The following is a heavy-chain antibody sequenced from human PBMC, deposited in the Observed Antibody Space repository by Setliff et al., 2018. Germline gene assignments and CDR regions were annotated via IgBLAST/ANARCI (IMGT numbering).Heavy chain of an antibody. CDR3: ARALILGWPRDYWYFDL. V-gene: IGHV4-31*03. J-gene: IGHJ2*01. CDR1: GGSISSGGYY. Sequence: SQTLSLTCTVSGGSISSGGYYWSWIRQHPGKGLEWIGYIYYSGSTYYNPSLKSRVTISVYTSKNQFSLKLSSVTAADTAVYYCARALILGWPRDYWYFDLWGRGTLVTVSS. CDR2: IYYSGST. D-gene: IGHD7-27*01.